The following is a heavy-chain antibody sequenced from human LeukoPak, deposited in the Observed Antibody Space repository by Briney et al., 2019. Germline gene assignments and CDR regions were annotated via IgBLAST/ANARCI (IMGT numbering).Heavy chain of an antibody. Sequence: ASVKVSCKASGYTFTSYYMHWVRQAPGQGLEWMGIINPSGGSTSYAQKFQGRVTMTRDMSTSTAYMELRGLRSDDTAVYYCARGPSGSYYPHYFDYWGQGTLVTVSS. CDR1: GYTFTSYY. CDR2: INPSGGST. CDR3: ARGPSGSYYPHYFDY. J-gene: IGHJ4*02. V-gene: IGHV1-46*01. D-gene: IGHD3-10*01.